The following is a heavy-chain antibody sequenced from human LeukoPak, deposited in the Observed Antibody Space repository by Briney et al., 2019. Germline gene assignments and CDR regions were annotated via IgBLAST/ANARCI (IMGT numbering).Heavy chain of an antibody. D-gene: IGHD3-10*01. V-gene: IGHV3-9*02. Sequence: QPGRSLRLSCAASGFTSDDYPMHWVRQAPGKGLEWVSGISWNSGSIGYADSVKGRFTISRDNAKNSLYLQMNSLRVGDAAVYYCSKDLTSDFGGDLDPWGQGTLVTVSS. J-gene: IGHJ5*02. CDR1: GFTSDDYP. CDR2: ISWNSGSI. CDR3: SKDLTSDFGGDLDP.